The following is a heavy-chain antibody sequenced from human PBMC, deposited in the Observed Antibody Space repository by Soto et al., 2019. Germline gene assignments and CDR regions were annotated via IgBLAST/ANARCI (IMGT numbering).Heavy chain of an antibody. CDR1: GYSVRSYV. J-gene: IGHJ3*02. Sequence: KIDSGTSGYSVRSYVIDWARQATGQGLEWMGWMNPNSGNTGYAQKFQGRVTTTTNTSINTAYMELSSLRSEDTAVYYCAATVVAASLGAFVIWGQGTMVTVSS. CDR3: AATVVAASLGAFVI. CDR2: MNPNSGNT. D-gene: IGHD2-15*01. V-gene: IGHV1-8*02.